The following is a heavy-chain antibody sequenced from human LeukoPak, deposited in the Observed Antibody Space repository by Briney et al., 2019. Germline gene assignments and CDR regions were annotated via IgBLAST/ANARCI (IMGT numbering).Heavy chain of an antibody. CDR3: ARQYCTNGVCSNIDAFDI. D-gene: IGHD2-8*01. CDR1: GFTVSSNY. V-gene: IGHV3-53*01. CDR2: IYSGGST. Sequence: HPGRSLRLSCAASGFTVSSNYMSWVRQAPGKGLEWVSVIYSGGSTYYADSVKGRFTISRDNAKNSLYLQMNSLRAEDTAVYYCARQYCTNGVCSNIDAFDIWGQGTMVTVSS. J-gene: IGHJ3*02.